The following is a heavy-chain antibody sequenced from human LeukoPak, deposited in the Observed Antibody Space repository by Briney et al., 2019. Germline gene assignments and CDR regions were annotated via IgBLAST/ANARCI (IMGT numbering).Heavy chain of an antibody. CDR2: ITSGGSTI. Sequence: PGGSLRLSCAASGFTFSSYNMNWVRQAPGKGLEWVSYITSGGSTIYYADSVKGRFTISRDNAKNSLYLQMNSLRDEDTAVYYCARGGAAMAYYWGQGTLVTVSS. J-gene: IGHJ4*02. V-gene: IGHV3-48*02. CDR3: ARGGAAMAYY. CDR1: GFTFSSYN. D-gene: IGHD5-18*01.